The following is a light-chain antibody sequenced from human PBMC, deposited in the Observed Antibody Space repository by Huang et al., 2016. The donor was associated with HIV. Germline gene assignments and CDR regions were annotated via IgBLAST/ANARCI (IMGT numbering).Light chain of an antibody. CDR2: DAS. J-gene: IGKJ4*01. Sequence: EIVLTQSPATLSVSPGESATLSCRASQGVNNTLAWYQQKPGQAPRLLIYDASTRASGIPARFSGSGTGTEFTLTISSLQSEDLAVYHCQHYNNWPLTFGGGTKVEIK. V-gene: IGKV3-15*01. CDR1: QGVNNT. CDR3: QHYNNWPLT.